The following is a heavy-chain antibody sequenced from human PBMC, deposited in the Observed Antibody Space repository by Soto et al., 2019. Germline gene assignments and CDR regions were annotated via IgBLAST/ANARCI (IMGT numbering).Heavy chain of an antibody. CDR2: IYYRGST. Sequence: SETLSLTCTVSGGSVSSGSYYWMWIRQPPGKGLEWIGYIYYRGSTNYNPSLKSRVTISVDTSKNQFSLKLSSVTAADTAVYYCARDGFGEMATNDAFDIWGQGTMVTVSS. J-gene: IGHJ3*02. D-gene: IGHD3-10*01. CDR1: GGSVSSGSYY. V-gene: IGHV4-61*01. CDR3: ARDGFGEMATNDAFDI.